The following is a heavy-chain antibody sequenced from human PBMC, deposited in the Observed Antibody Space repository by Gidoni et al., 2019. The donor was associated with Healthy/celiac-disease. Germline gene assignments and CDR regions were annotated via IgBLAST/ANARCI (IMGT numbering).Heavy chain of an antibody. D-gene: IGHD5-12*01. CDR2: IYYSGST. CDR1: GGSISSYY. J-gene: IGHJ4*02. V-gene: IGHV4-59*01. CDR3: ARGLRRLNYFDY. Sequence: QVQLQESGPGLVKPSETLSLTCTVSGGSISSYYWRWIRQPPGKGLEWIGYIYYSGSTNYNPSLKSRVTISVDTSKNQFSLKLSSVTAADTAVYYCARGLRRLNYFDYWGQGTLVTVSS.